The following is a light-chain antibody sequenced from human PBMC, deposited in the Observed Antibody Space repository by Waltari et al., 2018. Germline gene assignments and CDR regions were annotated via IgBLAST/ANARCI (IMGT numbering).Light chain of an antibody. CDR2: KNN. CDR3: GVWDDTLRFV. J-gene: IGLJ2*01. CDR1: DSNIVSNY. V-gene: IGLV1-47*01. Sequence: QSVLTQPPSASGPPGQRVPISCSGSDSNIVSNYRYWYQHLPGMAPKLLVYKNNQRPSGGPDRFSSSKSGTSASLAISGLRSEDEADYYCGVWDDTLRFVFGGGTRLTVL.